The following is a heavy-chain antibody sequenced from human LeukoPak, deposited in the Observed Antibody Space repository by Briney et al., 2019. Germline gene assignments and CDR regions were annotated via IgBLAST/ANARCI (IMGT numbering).Heavy chain of an antibody. CDR2: IYYSGST. CDR3: AREVYYFIDP. CDR1: GGSISSYY. D-gene: IGHD3-16*01. V-gene: IGHV4-59*01. Sequence: PLETLSLTCTVSGGSISSYYWGWIRQPPGKGLEWIGYIYYSGSTNYNPSLKSRVTISVDTSKNQFSLKLSSVTAADTAVYYCAREVYYFIDPWGQGTWSPSPQ. J-gene: IGHJ5*02.